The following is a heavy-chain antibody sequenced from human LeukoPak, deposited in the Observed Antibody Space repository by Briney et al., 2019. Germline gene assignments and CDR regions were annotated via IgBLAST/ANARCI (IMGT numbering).Heavy chain of an antibody. Sequence: PGGSLRLSCAASGFTFSSYWMSWVRQAPGKGLEWVANIKQDGSEKYYVDSVKGRFTISRDNAKNSLYLQMNSLRAEDTAVYYCARQWTAYGDYIWPVDYWGQGTLVTVSS. CDR1: GFTFSSYW. V-gene: IGHV3-7*01. CDR2: IKQDGSEK. D-gene: IGHD4-17*01. J-gene: IGHJ4*02. CDR3: ARQWTAYGDYIWPVDY.